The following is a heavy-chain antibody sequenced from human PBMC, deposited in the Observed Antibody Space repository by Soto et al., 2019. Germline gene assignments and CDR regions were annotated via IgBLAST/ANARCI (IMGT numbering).Heavy chain of an antibody. J-gene: IGHJ4*02. CDR2: IYSGGST. Sequence: GGSLRLSCAASGFTVSSNYMSWVRQAPGKGLEWVSVIYSGGSTYYADSVKGRFTISRDNSKNTLYLQMNSLRAEDTAVYYCATDYYDFPSGYWGQGTLVTVSS. D-gene: IGHD3-3*01. CDR3: ATDYYDFPSGY. CDR1: GFTVSSNY. V-gene: IGHV3-53*01.